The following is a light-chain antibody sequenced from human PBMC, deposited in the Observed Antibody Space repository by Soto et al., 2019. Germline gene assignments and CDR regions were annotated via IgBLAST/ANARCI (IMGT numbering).Light chain of an antibody. CDR1: NIGTKS. CDR2: DDS. V-gene: IGLV3-21*02. CDR3: QLWDSSSDHWV. J-gene: IGLJ3*02. Sequence: SYELSLPPSVSVARGQTARIACGGNNIGTKSVHWYQQRPGQAPVLVVYDDSDRPSGIPERFSGSNSGNTATLTIRRVEAGDEADYYCQLWDSSSDHWVFGGGTKLTVL.